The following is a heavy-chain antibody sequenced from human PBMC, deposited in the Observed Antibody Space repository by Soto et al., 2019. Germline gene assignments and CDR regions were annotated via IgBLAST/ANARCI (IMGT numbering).Heavy chain of an antibody. CDR2: IYPSGIT. CDR1: GGSISSTNW. D-gene: IGHD1-20*01. Sequence: SETLSLTCFVSGGSISSTNWWSLVRPPPGKGLEWIGEIYPSGITNYNPSLESRVTLSIGKSKNQLSLRLSSVTAADTAVYYCARDRDNGLLLRYGMDVWGQGTTVTVSS. J-gene: IGHJ6*02. CDR3: ARDRDNGLLLRYGMDV. V-gene: IGHV4-4*02.